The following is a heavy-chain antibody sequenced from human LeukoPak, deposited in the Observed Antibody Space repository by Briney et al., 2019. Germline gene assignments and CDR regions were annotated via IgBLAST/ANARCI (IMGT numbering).Heavy chain of an antibody. CDR3: ARLVDYDILTGSGYMDV. V-gene: IGHV4-34*01. J-gene: IGHJ6*03. Sequence: KPSETLSLTCAFHGGSFSGFYWSWIRQPPGKGLEWIGEINHRGSTNYSPSLKSRVIISVDTSKNQFSLKVTSVTAADTAVYYCARLVDYDILTGSGYMDVWGKGTTVTISS. CDR2: INHRGST. D-gene: IGHD3-9*01. CDR1: GGSFSGFY.